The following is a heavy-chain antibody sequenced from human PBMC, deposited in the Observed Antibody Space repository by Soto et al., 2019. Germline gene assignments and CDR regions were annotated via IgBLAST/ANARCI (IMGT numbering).Heavy chain of an antibody. CDR1: GFTFKNYA. Sequence: EVQLLESGGGLVQPGGSLRLSCAASGFTFKNYAMTWVRQAPGKGMEWVSSIGGSGSGAYYADSVKGRFTVSRDDSKNTLYLQMSGLRVDDTALYYCAKDAVPYNGEWDGFDLWGQGTLVTVSS. CDR2: IGGSGSGA. V-gene: IGHV3-23*01. J-gene: IGHJ5*02. CDR3: AKDAVPYNGEWDGFDL. D-gene: IGHD3-10*01.